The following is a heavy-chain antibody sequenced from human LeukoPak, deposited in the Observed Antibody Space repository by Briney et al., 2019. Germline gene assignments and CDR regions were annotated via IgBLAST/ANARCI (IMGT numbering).Heavy chain of an antibody. Sequence: PGRSLRLSCAASGFTFDDYAMHWVRQAPGKGLEWVSGISWNSGNIGYADSVKGRFTISRDNAKNSLYLQMNSLRAEDTALYYCAKGDSSGYYYDGTFDYWGQGTLVTVSS. J-gene: IGHJ4*02. D-gene: IGHD3-22*01. CDR2: ISWNSGNI. CDR3: AKGDSSGYYYDGTFDY. V-gene: IGHV3-9*01. CDR1: GFTFDDYA.